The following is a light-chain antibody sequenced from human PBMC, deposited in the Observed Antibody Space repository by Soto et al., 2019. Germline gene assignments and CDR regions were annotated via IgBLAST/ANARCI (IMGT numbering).Light chain of an antibody. CDR2: SAS. CDR3: QQYNDSFPYT. V-gene: IGKV1-5*03. Sequence: MQMTQNPSTLSASVGDRVTITCRASQSISTWLAWYQQKPGTAPKLLIYSASTLESGVPSRFSGSRSGTEFTLTVSSLQPDDFATYYCQQYNDSFPYTFGQGTRLE. J-gene: IGKJ5*01. CDR1: QSISTW.